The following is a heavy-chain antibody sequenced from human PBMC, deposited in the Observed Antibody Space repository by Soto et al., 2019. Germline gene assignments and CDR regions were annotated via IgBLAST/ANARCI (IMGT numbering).Heavy chain of an antibody. Sequence: GGSLRLSCTTSGFRFADYAMSWFRQAPGKGLEWVGFIRSKAHGGTIEYAASVKGRFTISRDDSKSIAYLQMNSLKTEDTALYYCSRARSQYYDILTGYSPQSPHTFDYWGQGT. V-gene: IGHV3-49*03. CDR3: SRARSQYYDILTGYSPQSPHTFDY. CDR1: GFRFADYA. CDR2: IRSKAHGGTI. D-gene: IGHD3-9*01. J-gene: IGHJ4*02.